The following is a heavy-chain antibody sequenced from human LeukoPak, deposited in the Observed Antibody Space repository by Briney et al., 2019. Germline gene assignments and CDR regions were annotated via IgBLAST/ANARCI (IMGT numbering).Heavy chain of an antibody. CDR2: IIPIFGTA. V-gene: IGHV1-69*05. CDR3: ARVYGWYYYYMDV. J-gene: IGHJ6*03. D-gene: IGHD6-19*01. Sequence: ASVKVSCKASGGTFSSYAISWVRQAPGQGLEWMGRIIPIFGTANYAQKFQGRVTITTDESTSTAYMELSSLRSEDTAVYYCARVYGWYYYYMDVWGKGTTVTVSS. CDR1: GGTFSSYA.